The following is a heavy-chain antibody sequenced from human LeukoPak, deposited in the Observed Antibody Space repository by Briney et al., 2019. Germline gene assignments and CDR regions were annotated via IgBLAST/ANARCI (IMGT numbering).Heavy chain of an antibody. D-gene: IGHD4-23*01. Sequence: GGSQRLSCAVSGFTFSSYWMHWVRQAPGKGLVWVSRIDRDGSRINYADSVKGRFTISRDNGKNTLFLQMNSLRAEDAAVYYCVRGNDYGGPHYWGQGTLVTVSS. J-gene: IGHJ4*02. CDR3: VRGNDYGGPHY. CDR1: GFTFSSYW. CDR2: IDRDGSRI. V-gene: IGHV3-74*01.